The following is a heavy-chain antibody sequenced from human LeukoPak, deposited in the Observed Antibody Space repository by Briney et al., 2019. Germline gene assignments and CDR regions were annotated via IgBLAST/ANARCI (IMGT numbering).Heavy chain of an antibody. D-gene: IGHD2-15*01. J-gene: IGHJ3*02. CDR2: ISGSGGST. V-gene: IGHV3-23*01. Sequence: GGSLRLSCAASGFTFSSYWMSWVRQAPGKGLEWVSAISGSGGSTYYADSVKGRFTISRDNSKNTLYLQMNSLRAEDTAVYYCAKVWRDIVVVVAATGDVGAFDIWGQGTMVTVSS. CDR1: GFTFSSYW. CDR3: AKVWRDIVVVVAATGDVGAFDI.